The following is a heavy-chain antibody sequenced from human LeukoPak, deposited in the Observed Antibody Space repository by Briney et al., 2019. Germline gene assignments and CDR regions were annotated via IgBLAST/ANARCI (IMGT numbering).Heavy chain of an antibody. D-gene: IGHD1-26*01. J-gene: IGHJ4*02. V-gene: IGHV3-53*01. CDR2: IYSDGST. CDR3: ARERGRGRDSPWFDY. CDR1: GFIVSGDF. Sequence: GGSLRLSCAASGFIVSGDFMSWVRQAPGKGLEWVSVIYSDGSTYYADSVKGRSTISRDNSKNTLDLQMTGLRAEDTAVYYCARERGRGRDSPWFDYWGQGTLVTVSS.